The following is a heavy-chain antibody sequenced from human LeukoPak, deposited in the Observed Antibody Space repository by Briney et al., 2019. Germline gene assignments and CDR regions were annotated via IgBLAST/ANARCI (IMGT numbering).Heavy chain of an antibody. D-gene: IGHD1-26*01. Sequence: ASVKVSCKASGYTFTSYGISWVRQAPGQGLEWMGWISAYNGNTNYAQKLQGRVTMTTDTSTSTAYMELRSLRSDDTAVYYCAMGGGNYKEEPFVLEYWGQRTLVTVSS. CDR2: ISAYNGNT. CDR3: AMGGGNYKEEPFVLEY. V-gene: IGHV1-18*01. J-gene: IGHJ4*02. CDR1: GYTFTSYG.